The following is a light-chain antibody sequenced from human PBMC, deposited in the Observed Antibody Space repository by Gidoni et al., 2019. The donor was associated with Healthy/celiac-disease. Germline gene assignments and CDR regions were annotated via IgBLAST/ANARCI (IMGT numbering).Light chain of an antibody. J-gene: IGKJ1*01. V-gene: IGKV1-5*01. CDR1: QSISSW. Sequence: GDRVTITCRASQSISSWLAWYQQKPGKAPKLLIYDASSLESGVPSRFSGSGSGTEFTLTISSLQPDDFATYYCQQYNSYWTFGQGTKVEIK. CDR3: QQYNSYWT. CDR2: DAS.